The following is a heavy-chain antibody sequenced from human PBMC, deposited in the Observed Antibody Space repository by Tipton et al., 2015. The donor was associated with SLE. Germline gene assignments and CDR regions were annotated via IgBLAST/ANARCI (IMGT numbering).Heavy chain of an antibody. CDR1: GGSITSGTYY. J-gene: IGHJ4*02. CDR3: ARGGGSYYDY. V-gene: IGHV4-61*02. Sequence: TLSLTCSVSGGSITSGTYYWSWIRQPAGKGLEWIGRIYSSGSTIYNPSLKSRLTLSLDMPNNQFSLRVRSVTAADTAVYYCARGGGSYYDYWGQGRLVTVSS. D-gene: IGHD1-26*01. CDR2: IYSSGST.